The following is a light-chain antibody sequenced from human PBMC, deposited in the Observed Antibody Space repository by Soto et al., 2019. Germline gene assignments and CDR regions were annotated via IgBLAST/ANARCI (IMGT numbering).Light chain of an antibody. Sequence: QSALTQPASVSGSPGQSITISCTGTSSDVGSYNLVSWYQQYPGKAPKLMIFEDTKRPSGVSHRFSGSKSGNTASLTIAGIQPEDAADYYCCSYAGSSTMTFGGGTQLTVL. CDR1: SSDVGSYNL. CDR2: EDT. CDR3: CSYAGSSTMT. V-gene: IGLV2-23*01. J-gene: IGLJ7*01.